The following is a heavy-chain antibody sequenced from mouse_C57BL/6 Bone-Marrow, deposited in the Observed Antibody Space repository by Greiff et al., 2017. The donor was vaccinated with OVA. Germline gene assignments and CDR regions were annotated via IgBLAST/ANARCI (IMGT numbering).Heavy chain of an antibody. CDR1: GFSLTSYG. D-gene: IGHD2-4*01. Sequence: QVQLKESGPGLVQPSQSLSITCTVSGFSLTSYGVHWVRRSPGTGLEWLGVIWSGGSTDYNAAFISRLSISKDNSKSQVFFKMNSLQADDTAIYYCARKGDDYDVNAMDYWGQGTSVTVSS. CDR3: ARKGDDYDVNAMDY. V-gene: IGHV2-2*01. CDR2: IWSGGST. J-gene: IGHJ4*01.